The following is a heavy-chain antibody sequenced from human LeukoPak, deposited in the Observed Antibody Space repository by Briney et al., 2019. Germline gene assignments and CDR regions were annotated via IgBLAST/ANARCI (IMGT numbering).Heavy chain of an antibody. CDR3: ARDVDCSGGSCYGPQSGY. V-gene: IGHV1-2*02. CDR2: INPNSGGT. Sequence: ASVKVSCKASGYTFTGYYMHWVRQAPGQGLEWMGWINPNSGGTNYAQKFQGRVTMTRDTSISTAYMELSRLRSDDTAVYYCARDVDCSGGSCYGPQSGYWGQGTLVTVSS. J-gene: IGHJ4*02. CDR1: GYTFTGYY. D-gene: IGHD2-15*01.